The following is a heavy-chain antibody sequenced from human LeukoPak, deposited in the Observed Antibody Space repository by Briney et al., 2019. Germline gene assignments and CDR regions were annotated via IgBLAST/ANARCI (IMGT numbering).Heavy chain of an antibody. CDR1: GASFRNYH. CDR2: IDHSGTN. J-gene: IGHJ4*02. CDR3: ARSGTYQYSSTSDY. V-gene: IGHV4-34*01. D-gene: IGHD6-13*01. Sequence: SETVSLTCTVYGASFRNYHWSWLRQPPGKGLEGFGKIDHSGTNNYHPSLKSRVNISLDTSKNQFSLKVTSVTAADTAVYFCARSGTYQYSSTSDYWGQGTLVTVSS.